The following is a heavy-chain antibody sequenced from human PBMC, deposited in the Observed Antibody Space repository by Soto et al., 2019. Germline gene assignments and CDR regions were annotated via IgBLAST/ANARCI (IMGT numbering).Heavy chain of an antibody. J-gene: IGHJ4*02. D-gene: IGHD1-26*01. V-gene: IGHV3-74*01. CDR2: INTDGSST. CDR3: ARASGSNIHFDY. Sequence: EVQLVESGGGLVQPGGSLRLSCAASGLTFSSYWMHWVRQAPGKGLVWVSRINTDGSSTTYADSVKGRFTISRDNTKNPLYLQMNSLRDEDTAVYYCARASGSNIHFDYWGQGTLVTVSS. CDR1: GLTFSSYW.